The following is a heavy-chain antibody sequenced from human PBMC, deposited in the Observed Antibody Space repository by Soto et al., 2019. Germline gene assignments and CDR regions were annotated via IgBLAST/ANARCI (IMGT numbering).Heavy chain of an antibody. J-gene: IGHJ1*01. CDR2: IYSGGST. CDR3: ARDRIAVAGNPEYFQH. CDR1: GFTVSSNY. Sequence: EVQLVESGGGLVQPGGSLRLSCAASGFTVSSNYMSWVRQAPGKGLEWVSVIYSGGSTYYADSVKGRFTISRDNSKNTLYLQMNSLRAEDTAVYYCARDRIAVAGNPEYFQHRGQGTLVTVSS. V-gene: IGHV3-66*01. D-gene: IGHD6-19*01.